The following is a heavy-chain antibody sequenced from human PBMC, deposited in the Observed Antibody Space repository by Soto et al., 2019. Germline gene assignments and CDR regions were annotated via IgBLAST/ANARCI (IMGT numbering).Heavy chain of an antibody. CDR1: GGTFSSYA. J-gene: IGHJ5*02. CDR3: WRGGENGVGVAATRYNWFDP. V-gene: IGHV1-69*01. CDR2: IIPIFGTA. D-gene: IGHD2-15*01. Sequence: QVQLVQSGAEVKKPGSSVKVSCKASGGTFSSYAISWVRQAPGQGLEWMGGIIPIFGTANYAQKLQGRVTITADEFPDPGHKGLGRLGSEDPGVLFWWRGGENGVGVAATRYNWFDPWGQGTLVTVSS.